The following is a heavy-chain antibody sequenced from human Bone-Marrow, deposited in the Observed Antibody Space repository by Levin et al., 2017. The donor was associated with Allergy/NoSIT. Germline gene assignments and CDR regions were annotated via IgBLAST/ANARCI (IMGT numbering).Heavy chain of an antibody. V-gene: IGHV3-30*18. CDR2: ISYDGSNK. Sequence: GESLKISCAASGFTFSSYGMHWVRQAPGKGLEWVAVISYDGSNKYYADSVKGRFTISRDNSKNTLYLQMNSLRAEDTAVYYCAKSFLNSSGWYNWFDPWGQGTLVTVSS. CDR1: GFTFSSYG. CDR3: AKSFLNSSGWYNWFDP. D-gene: IGHD6-19*01. J-gene: IGHJ5*02.